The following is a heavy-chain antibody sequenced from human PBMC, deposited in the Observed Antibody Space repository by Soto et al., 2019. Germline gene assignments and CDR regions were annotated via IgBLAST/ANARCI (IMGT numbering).Heavy chain of an antibody. CDR1: GGSISSYY. J-gene: IGHJ4*02. V-gene: IGHV4-4*07. CDR3: AREPRNYYDSSGYYWDY. Sequence: SETLSLTCTVSGGSISSYYWSWIRQPAGKGLEWIGRIYTSGSTNYNPSLKSRVTMSVDTSKNQFSLKLSSVTAADTAVYYCAREPRNYYDSSGYYWDYWGQGTLVTVSS. D-gene: IGHD3-22*01. CDR2: IYTSGST.